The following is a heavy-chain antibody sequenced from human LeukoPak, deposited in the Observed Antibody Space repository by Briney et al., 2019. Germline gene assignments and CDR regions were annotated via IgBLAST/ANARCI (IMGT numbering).Heavy chain of an antibody. CDR3: AREVPRIVGATPGDAFDI. D-gene: IGHD1-26*01. Sequence: PSETLSLTCPVSGGSISSGGYYWSWIRQHPGKGLEWIGYIYYSGSTYYNPSLKSRVTISVDTSKNQFSLKLSSVTAADTAVYYCAREVPRIVGATPGDAFDIWGQGTMVTVSS. V-gene: IGHV4-31*03. J-gene: IGHJ3*02. CDR1: GGSISSGGYY. CDR2: IYYSGST.